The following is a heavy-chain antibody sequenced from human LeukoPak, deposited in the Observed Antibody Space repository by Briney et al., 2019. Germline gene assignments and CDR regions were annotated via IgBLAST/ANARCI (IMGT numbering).Heavy chain of an antibody. CDR2: IFASGST. V-gene: IGHV4-4*07. J-gene: IGHJ6*02. D-gene: IGHD6-19*01. Sequence: PSETLSLTCTASGGSIDTYNWSWIRQPAGKGLEWIGRIFASGSTSYNPSLKSRLTLSIDTSKNQFSLKLSSVTAADTAVYYCARVGAVAGTDYYYGMDVWGQGTTVTVSS. CDR3: ARVGAVAGTDYYYGMDV. CDR1: GGSIDTYN.